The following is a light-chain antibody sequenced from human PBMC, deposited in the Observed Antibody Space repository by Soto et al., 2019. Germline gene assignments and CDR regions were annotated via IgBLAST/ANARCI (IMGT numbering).Light chain of an antibody. CDR1: SSNIGAGYD. J-gene: IGLJ1*01. CDR2: GNS. V-gene: IGLV1-40*01. CDR3: QSYDIILGVFYV. Sequence: QSVLTQPPSVSGAPGQRVTISCTGSSSNIGAGYDVHWYQQLPGTAPKLLIYGNSNRPSGVPDRFSGSKSGTSASLAITGLKVEVGADYTRQSYDIILGVFYVFETGTKVTAL.